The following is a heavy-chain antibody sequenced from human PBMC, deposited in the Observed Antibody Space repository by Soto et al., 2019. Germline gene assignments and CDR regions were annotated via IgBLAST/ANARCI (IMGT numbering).Heavy chain of an antibody. CDR1: GFTFSSYW. D-gene: IGHD6-6*01. CDR2: IKQDGSEK. J-gene: IGHJ4*02. Sequence: GGSLRLSCAVSGFTFSSYWMSWVRQAPGKGLEWVANIKQDGSEKDYVDSVKGRFTISRDNAKNSLYLQMNSLRAEDTAVYYCARYNIAARSWVGYFDYWGQGTLVTVSS. V-gene: IGHV3-7*03. CDR3: ARYNIAARSWVGYFDY.